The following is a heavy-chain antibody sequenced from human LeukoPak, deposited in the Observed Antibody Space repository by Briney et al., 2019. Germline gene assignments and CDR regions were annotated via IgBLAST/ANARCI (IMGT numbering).Heavy chain of an antibody. CDR2: ISGSGGST. CDR1: AFTFRNYA. D-gene: IGHD4-17*01. V-gene: IGHV3-23*01. J-gene: IGHJ4*02. CDR3: AKVGARVYGDSYFDY. Sequence: AGGSLRLSCAASAFTFRNYAMTWVRQAPGKGLDWVSAISGSGGSTYYADSVKGRFTISRDNSKNTLYLQMNSLRAEDTAVYYCAKVGARVYGDSYFDYWGQGTLVTVSS.